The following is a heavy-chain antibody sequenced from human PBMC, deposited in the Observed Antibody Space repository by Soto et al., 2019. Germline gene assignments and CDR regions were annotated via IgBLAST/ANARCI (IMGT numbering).Heavy chain of an antibody. Sequence: QVQLVESGGGVVQPGRSLRLSCAASGFTFSSYGMHWVRQAPGKGLEWVAVIWYDGSNKYYADSVKGRFTISRDNSKNTLYLQMNSLRAEDTAVYYCARGSGSLHLRDYWGQGTLVTVSS. CDR3: ARGSGSLHLRDY. J-gene: IGHJ4*02. CDR2: IWYDGSNK. V-gene: IGHV3-33*01. D-gene: IGHD3-10*01. CDR1: GFTFSSYG.